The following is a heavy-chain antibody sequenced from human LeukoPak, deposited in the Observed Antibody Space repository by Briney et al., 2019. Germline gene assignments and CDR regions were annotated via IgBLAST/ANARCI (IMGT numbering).Heavy chain of an antibody. J-gene: IGHJ3*02. V-gene: IGHV3-74*01. Sequence: TGGSLRLSCAASGFTFSSYWMNWVRQAPGKGLVWVSHVNTGGSNTNYADSVKGRFTISRDNAKNTLYLQMNSLRDEDTAVYYCGREMATQNVRSSDIWGQGTVVTVSS. D-gene: IGHD5-24*01. CDR2: VNTGGSNT. CDR1: GFTFSSYW. CDR3: GREMATQNVRSSDI.